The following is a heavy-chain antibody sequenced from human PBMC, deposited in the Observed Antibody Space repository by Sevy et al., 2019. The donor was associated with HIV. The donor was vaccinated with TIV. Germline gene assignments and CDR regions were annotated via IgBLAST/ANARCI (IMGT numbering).Heavy chain of an antibody. CDR3: ARAYCSGGRCYSLAF. V-gene: IGHV1-18*01. CDR2: ISPHNSDT. CDR1: GYTFNTYR. D-gene: IGHD2-15*01. Sequence: ASVKVSCKASGYTFNTYRITWVRQAPGQGLEWMGWISPHNSDTKYSQKLQGRVTMITETSTSTAHMELRSLRSDDTAVYYCARAYCSGGRCYSLAFWGQGPLVTVSS. J-gene: IGHJ4*02.